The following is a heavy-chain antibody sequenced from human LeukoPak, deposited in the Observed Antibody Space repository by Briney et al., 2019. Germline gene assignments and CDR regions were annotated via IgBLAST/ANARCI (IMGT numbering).Heavy chain of an antibody. CDR1: GGTFSSYA. CDR2: IIPIFGTA. Sequence: GASVKVSCKASGGTFSSYAISWVRQAPGQGLEWMGGIIPIFGTANYAQKFQGRVTITADESTSTAYMELSSLRSEDTAMYYCASPGIAAAGWVFDYWGQGTLVTVSS. CDR3: ASPGIAAAGWVFDY. V-gene: IGHV1-69*13. D-gene: IGHD6-13*01. J-gene: IGHJ4*02.